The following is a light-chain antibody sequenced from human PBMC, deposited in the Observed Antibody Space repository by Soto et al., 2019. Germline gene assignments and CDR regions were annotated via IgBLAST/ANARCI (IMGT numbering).Light chain of an antibody. V-gene: IGKV4-1*01. CDR2: WAS. J-gene: IGKJ4*01. CDR1: QSVLYSYNNKNY. CDR3: QHYYHAPRS. Sequence: EIVVTPSPDSLAVSLGESATINCKSSQSVLYSYNNKNYLAWYQQTPRRPPKLHIYWASTREAGVPDRFSGSGSGTDFTLTISSLQAEDLAVYYCQHYYHAPRSFGRGTTLEIK.